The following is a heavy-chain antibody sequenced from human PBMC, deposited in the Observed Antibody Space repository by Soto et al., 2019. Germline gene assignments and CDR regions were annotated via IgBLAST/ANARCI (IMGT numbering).Heavy chain of an antibody. CDR3: AKGDNLGPKAGYAFDP. D-gene: IGHD5-12*01. Sequence: TLSLTCAISGDSVSSNTASWNWIRQSPSRGLEWLGRTYFRSKWYNDYAVSVKSRIIINPDTSNNQFSLQLNSVTPEDTAVYFCAKGDNLGPKAGYAFDPWGQGIMVTVSS. CDR2: TYFRSKWYN. V-gene: IGHV6-1*01. CDR1: GDSVSSNTAS. J-gene: IGHJ5*02.